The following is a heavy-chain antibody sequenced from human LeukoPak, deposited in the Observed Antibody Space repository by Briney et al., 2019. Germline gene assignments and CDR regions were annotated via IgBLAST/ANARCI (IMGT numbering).Heavy chain of an antibody. CDR1: GGSISSDY. J-gene: IGHJ4*02. Sequence: SETLSLTCTVSGGSISSDYWTWIRQPPGKGLEWIGYIYYSGSTNYNPSLKSRVTISVDTSKNRFSLKLTSVTAADTAVYYCARTGSSWGYFDYWGQGTLVTVSS. V-gene: IGHV4-59*08. D-gene: IGHD6-13*01. CDR2: IYYSGST. CDR3: ARTGSSWGYFDY.